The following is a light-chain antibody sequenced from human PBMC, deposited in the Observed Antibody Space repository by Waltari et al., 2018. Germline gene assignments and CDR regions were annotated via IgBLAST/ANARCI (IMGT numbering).Light chain of an antibody. Sequence: QSALTQPASVSGSPGQSIPISCPGTISDVGGYNYVSWYQQHPGKAPKLMIYDVTKRPSGVSNRFSGSKSGNTASLTISGLQAEDEADYYCSSYTSSSTPYVFGTGTKVTVL. CDR2: DVT. CDR1: ISDVGGYNY. V-gene: IGLV2-14*01. CDR3: SSYTSSSTPYV. J-gene: IGLJ1*01.